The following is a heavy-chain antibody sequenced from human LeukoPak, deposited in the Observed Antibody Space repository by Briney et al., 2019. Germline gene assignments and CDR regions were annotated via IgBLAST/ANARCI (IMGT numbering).Heavy chain of an antibody. CDR1: GFTVSSKY. Sequence: GALRLSCSASGFTVSSKYMSWGRQAPGEGLEWVSVIYSGGSTYYADSVKGRFTISRDNSKNTLYLQMNSLRAEDTAVYYCVSMTGGNWFDPWGQGTLVTVSS. J-gene: IGHJ5*02. CDR3: VSMTGGNWFDP. CDR2: IYSGGST. D-gene: IGHD3-9*01. V-gene: IGHV3-66*01.